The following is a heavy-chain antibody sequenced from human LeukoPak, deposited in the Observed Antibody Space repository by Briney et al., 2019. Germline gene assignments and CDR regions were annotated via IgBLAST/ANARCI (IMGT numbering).Heavy chain of an antibody. CDR1: GGSFSDYY. Sequence: SETLSLTCAVYGGSFSDYYWSWIRQPPGKGLEWIGDINHSGSTNYNPSLKSRVTISVDTSKNQFSLKLSSVTAADTAVYYCARDYCSGGSCYNWFDPWGQGTLVTVSS. D-gene: IGHD2-15*01. CDR3: ARDYCSGGSCYNWFDP. CDR2: INHSGST. J-gene: IGHJ5*02. V-gene: IGHV4-34*01.